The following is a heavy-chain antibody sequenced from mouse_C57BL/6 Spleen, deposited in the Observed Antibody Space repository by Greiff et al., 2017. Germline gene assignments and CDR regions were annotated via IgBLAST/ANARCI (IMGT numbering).Heavy chain of an antibody. J-gene: IGHJ2*01. V-gene: IGHV1-80*01. Sequence: QVQLQQSGAELVKPGASVKISCKASGYAFSSYWMNWVKQRPGKGLEWIGQIYPGDGDTNYNGKFKGKATLTADKSSSTAYMQLSSLTSEDSAVYFGARSGYCSSPLFDYCGQGTTLTVSS. D-gene: IGHD6-1*01. CDR2: IYPGDGDT. CDR1: GYAFSSYW. CDR3: ARSGYCSSPLFDY.